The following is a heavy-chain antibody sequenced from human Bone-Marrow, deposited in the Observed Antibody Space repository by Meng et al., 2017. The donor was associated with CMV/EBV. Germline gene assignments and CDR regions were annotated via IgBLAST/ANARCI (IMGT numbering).Heavy chain of an antibody. CDR2: ISSSSSDI. CDR1: GFTFSSYS. J-gene: IGHJ6*02. Sequence: GGSLRLSCAASGFTFSSYSMNWVRQAPGKGLEWVSSISSSSSDIYYADSVKGRFTISRDNAKNSLYLQMNSLRAEDTAVYYCARVRYDFWSGYYKPNYYSMDVWGQGTTVTVSS. D-gene: IGHD3-3*01. CDR3: ARVRYDFWSGYYKPNYYSMDV. V-gene: IGHV3-21*01.